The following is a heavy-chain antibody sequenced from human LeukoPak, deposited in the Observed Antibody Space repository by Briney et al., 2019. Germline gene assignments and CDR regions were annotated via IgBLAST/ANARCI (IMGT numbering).Heavy chain of an antibody. V-gene: IGHV3-74*03. CDR2: INSDGSST. CDR3: VRRQTSTSGFDH. J-gene: IGHJ4*02. D-gene: IGHD6-6*01. Sequence: GGSLRLSCAASGFTFSSYWMHWVRQAPGKGLVWVSRINSDGSSTKYADSVKGRFTTSRDNAKNTLYLQMNSLRAEDTALYYCVRRQTSTSGFDHWGQGTLVTVSS. CDR1: GFTFSSYW.